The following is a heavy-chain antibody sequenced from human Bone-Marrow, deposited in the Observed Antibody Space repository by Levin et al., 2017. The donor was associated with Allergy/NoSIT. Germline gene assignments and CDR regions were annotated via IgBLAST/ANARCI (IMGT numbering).Heavy chain of an antibody. CDR2: IRGTGSRT. J-gene: IGHJ4*02. CDR3: VPGIAVTGSPTEN. V-gene: IGHV3-23*01. CDR1: GFTFSSHD. D-gene: IGHD6-19*01. Sequence: PGGSLRLSCAASGFTFSSHDMSWVRQAPGKGLEWVSAIRGTGSRTFYADFVKGRFTISRDNSKNTVSLQMNSLRAEDTAVYYCVPGIAVTGSPTENWGQGTLVTVSS.